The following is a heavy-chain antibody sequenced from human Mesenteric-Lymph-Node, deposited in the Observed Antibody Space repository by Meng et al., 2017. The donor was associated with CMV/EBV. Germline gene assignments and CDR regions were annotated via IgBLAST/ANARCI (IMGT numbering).Heavy chain of an antibody. V-gene: IGHV4-34*01. J-gene: IGHJ4*02. CDR3: ARHQRWLKSEGGFNY. CDR2: INHSGST. Sequence: GQLQQAGAGRLKPSWPLSLPCAVYGGSFSGYYWSWVRQPPGKGLEWIGEINHSGSTNYNPSLKSRVTISVDTSKNQFSLKLSSVTAADTAVYYCARHQRWLKSEGGFNYWGQGTLVTVSS. D-gene: IGHD4-23*01. CDR1: GGSFSGYY.